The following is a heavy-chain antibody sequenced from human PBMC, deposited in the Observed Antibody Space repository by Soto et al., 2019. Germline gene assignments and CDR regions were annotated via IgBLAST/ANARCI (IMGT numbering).Heavy chain of an antibody. D-gene: IGHD2-8*01. J-gene: IGHJ4*02. V-gene: IGHV1-69*01. CDR1: GGTFSSYS. CDR3: TRGHGFNGASFDY. CDR2: IIPIFGIP. Sequence: QVQLVQSGAEVKKPGSSVKVSCKTSGGTFSSYSVSWVRQAPGQGLEWMGGIIPIFGIPTYAQKFQVRVTISADESTSTASMELSGLRSEDTAIYYCTRGHGFNGASFDYWGQGNLVTVSS.